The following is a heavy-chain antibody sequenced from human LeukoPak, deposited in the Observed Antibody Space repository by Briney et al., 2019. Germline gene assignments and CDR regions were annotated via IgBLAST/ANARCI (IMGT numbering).Heavy chain of an antibody. V-gene: IGHV4-30-4*01. CDR2: MYYSGST. CDR1: GGSISSGDYY. J-gene: IGHJ5*02. Sequence: SQTLSLTCTVSGGSISSGDYYWSWIRQPPGKGLERIAYMYYSGSTYYNPSLKSRVTMSADTSKNQLSLKLSSVTAADTAVYYCARPYYYDSRIDPWGQGILVTVSS. D-gene: IGHD3-22*01. CDR3: ARPYYYDSRIDP.